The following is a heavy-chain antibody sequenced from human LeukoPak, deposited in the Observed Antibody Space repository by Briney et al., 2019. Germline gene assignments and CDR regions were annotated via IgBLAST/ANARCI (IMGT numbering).Heavy chain of an antibody. D-gene: IGHD3-22*01. Sequence: ASVKVSCKASGYTFTGYYMHWVRQAPGQGLEWMGWINANSGGTNYAQKFQGRVTMTRDTSISTAYMELSRLSSDDTAVYYCAKSMMIAGYYMDVWGKGTTVTMSS. V-gene: IGHV1-2*02. CDR1: GYTFTGYY. CDR2: INANSGGT. CDR3: AKSMMIAGYYMDV. J-gene: IGHJ6*03.